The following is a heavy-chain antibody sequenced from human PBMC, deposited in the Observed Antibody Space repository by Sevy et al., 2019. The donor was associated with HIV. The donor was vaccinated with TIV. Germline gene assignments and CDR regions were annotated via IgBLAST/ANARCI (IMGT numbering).Heavy chain of an antibody. Sequence: GGSLRLSCAASGFTFSSYVMTWVRQAPGKGLEWVSTISGSGGTTYYADSVKGRFTISRDNSKNTLDLQINSLRAEDTALYYCARNGGAYDTGFDPWGQGTLVTVSS. J-gene: IGHJ5*02. V-gene: IGHV3-23*01. CDR3: ARNGGAYDTGFDP. D-gene: IGHD3-22*01. CDR1: GFTFSSYV. CDR2: ISGSGGTT.